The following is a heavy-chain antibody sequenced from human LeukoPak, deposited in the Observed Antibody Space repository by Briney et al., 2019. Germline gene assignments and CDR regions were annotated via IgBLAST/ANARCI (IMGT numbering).Heavy chain of an antibody. CDR3: AKEYCSRTSCYTVGYFDY. V-gene: IGHV3-30*18. D-gene: IGHD2-2*02. CDR2: ISYDGNNK. CDR1: GFTFSSYG. J-gene: IGHJ4*02. Sequence: GGSLRLSCAASGFTFSSYGMHWVRQAPGKGLEWVAVISYDGNNKYYTDSVKGRFTISRDNSKNTLYLQMNSLRAEDTAVYYRAKEYCSRTSCYTVGYFDYWGQGTLVTVSS.